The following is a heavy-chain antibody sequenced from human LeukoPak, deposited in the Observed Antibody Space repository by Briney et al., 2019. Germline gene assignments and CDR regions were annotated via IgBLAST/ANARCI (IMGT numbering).Heavy chain of an antibody. CDR2: INHSGST. CDR3: ARGAYYDILTYHYYYYGMDV. J-gene: IGHJ6*02. CDR1: GGSFSGYY. D-gene: IGHD3-9*01. Sequence: SETLSLTCAVYGGSFSGYYWSWIRQPPGKGLEWSGEINHSGSTNYNPSLKSRVTISADTSKNQLSLKLSSVTAADTAVYYCARGAYYDILTYHYYYYGMDVWGQGTTVTVSS. V-gene: IGHV4-34*01.